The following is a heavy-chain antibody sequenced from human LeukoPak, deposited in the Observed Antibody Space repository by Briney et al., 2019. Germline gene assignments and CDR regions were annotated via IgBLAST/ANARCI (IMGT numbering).Heavy chain of an antibody. CDR2: IIPIFGTA. J-gene: IGHJ6*03. CDR3: ASATPTLVYSSSSALYYYYYMDV. Sequence: GASVKVSCKASGGTFSSYAISWVRQATGQGLEWMGGIIPIFGTANYAQKFQGRVTITTDESTSTAYMELSSLRSEDTAVYYCASATPTLVYSSSSALYYYYYMDVWGKGTTVTVSS. V-gene: IGHV1-69*05. CDR1: GGTFSSYA. D-gene: IGHD6-6*01.